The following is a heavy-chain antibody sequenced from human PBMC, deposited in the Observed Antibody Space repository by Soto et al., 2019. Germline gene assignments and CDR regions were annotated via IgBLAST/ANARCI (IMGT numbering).Heavy chain of an antibody. Sequence: EVQLLESGGGLVQPGGSLRLSCAASGFTFSTYAMNWVRQAPGNGLAWVSAISGSGGSIHYADSVKGRFTISRDNSKKALYLQMSSRRDGDTAGYLCLKGNSKRDVWGEGTTVTVSS. CDR3: LKGNSKRDV. V-gene: IGHV3-23*01. CDR1: GFTFSTYA. J-gene: IGHJ6*04. CDR2: ISGSGGSI.